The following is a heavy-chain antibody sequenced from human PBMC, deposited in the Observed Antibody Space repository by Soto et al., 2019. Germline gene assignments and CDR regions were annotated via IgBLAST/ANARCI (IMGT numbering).Heavy chain of an antibody. CDR2: IIPIFGTA. J-gene: IGHJ4*02. D-gene: IGHD3-22*01. Sequence: GASVKVSFKASGGTFSSYAISWLRQAPGQGLEWMGGIIPIFGTANYSQKFQGRVTITADESTSTAYMELSSLRSEDTAVYYCARAHDYYDSSGYTLDYWGQGTLVTVSS. CDR3: ARAHDYYDSSGYTLDY. CDR1: GGTFSSYA. V-gene: IGHV1-69*13.